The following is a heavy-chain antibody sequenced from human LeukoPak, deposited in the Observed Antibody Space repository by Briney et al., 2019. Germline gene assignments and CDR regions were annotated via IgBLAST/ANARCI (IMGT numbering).Heavy chain of an antibody. D-gene: IGHD3-10*01. CDR3: ARGDLYSGTDPRLGY. CDR2: IYYSGST. CDR1: GGSINNYY. V-gene: IGHV4-59*01. J-gene: IGHJ4*02. Sequence: PSETLSLTCTVSGGSINNYYWSWIRQPPGKGLEWIGCIYYSGSTNYNPSLKSRVTISVGTSKNQFSLKVISVTAADTAVYYCARGDLYSGTDPRLGYWGQGTLVTVSS.